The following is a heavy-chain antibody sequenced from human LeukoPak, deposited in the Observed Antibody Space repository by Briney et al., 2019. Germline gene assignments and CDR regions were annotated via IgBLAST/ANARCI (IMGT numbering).Heavy chain of an antibody. J-gene: IGHJ4*02. D-gene: IGHD4-17*01. V-gene: IGHV3-13*01. Sequence: GGSLRLSCAASGFTFSSYDMHWVRQATGKGLEWVSAIGTAGDTYYPGSVKGRFTISRENAKNSLYLQLNSLRAGDTAVYYCARAPSTVTTPYFDYWGQGTLVTVSS. CDR1: GFTFSSYD. CDR2: IGTAGDT. CDR3: ARAPSTVTTPYFDY.